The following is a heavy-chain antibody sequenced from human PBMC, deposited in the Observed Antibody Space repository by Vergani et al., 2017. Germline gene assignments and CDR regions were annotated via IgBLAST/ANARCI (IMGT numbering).Heavy chain of an antibody. CDR2: ISSSSSYT. J-gene: IGHJ6*02. D-gene: IGHD3-16*01. V-gene: IGHV3-11*05. Sequence: VQLVESGGGLVKPGGSLRLSCAASGFPFSDYYMSWIRQAPGKGREWVSYISSSSSYTNYADSVTGRFTISRDNAKNSLYLQRNSLRAEDTAVYYWARGEQPIGMDVWGQGTTVTVSS. CDR1: GFPFSDYY. CDR3: ARGEQPIGMDV.